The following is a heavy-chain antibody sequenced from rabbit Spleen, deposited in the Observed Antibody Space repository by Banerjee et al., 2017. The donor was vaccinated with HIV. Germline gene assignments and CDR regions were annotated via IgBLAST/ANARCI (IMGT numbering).Heavy chain of an antibody. Sequence: QEQLEESGGGLVQPEGSLTLTCTASGFSFNGNYMCWVRQAPGKGLEWIACIDTGSSGFTYFASWAKGRFTISKTSSTTVTLQVTSLTAADTATYFCARDTSSSFSSYGMDLWGPGTLVTVS. D-gene: IGHD1-1*01. V-gene: IGHV1S45*01. CDR3: ARDTSSSFSSYGMDL. CDR2: IDTGSSGFT. CDR1: GFSFNGNY. J-gene: IGHJ6*01.